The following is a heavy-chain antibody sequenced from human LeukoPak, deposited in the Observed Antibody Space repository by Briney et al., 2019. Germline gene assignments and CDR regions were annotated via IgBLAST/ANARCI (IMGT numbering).Heavy chain of an antibody. Sequence: ASVKVSCKVSGYTLTELSMHWVRQAPGKGLEWMAGFDPEDGETIYAQKFQGRVTMTEDTSTDTAYMELSSLRSEDTAVYYCATEDYSSGWPYLFDYWGQGTLVTVSS. V-gene: IGHV1-24*01. J-gene: IGHJ4*02. D-gene: IGHD6-19*01. CDR2: FDPEDGET. CDR3: ATEDYSSGWPYLFDY. CDR1: GYTLTELS.